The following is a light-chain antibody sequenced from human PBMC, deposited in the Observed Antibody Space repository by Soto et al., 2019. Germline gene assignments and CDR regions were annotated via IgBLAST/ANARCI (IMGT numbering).Light chain of an antibody. Sequence: QSALTQPPSASGSHGQSGTISCTGISSDLGGYHYVSWYQQHPGKAPKLMIYDVTKRDSGVPDRFSGSKSGNTASLTVSGLQADDEADYYCSSYAGSNNFVVFGGRTKLTVL. CDR3: SSYAGSNNFVV. V-gene: IGLV2-8*01. CDR2: DVT. J-gene: IGLJ2*01. CDR1: SSDLGGYHY.